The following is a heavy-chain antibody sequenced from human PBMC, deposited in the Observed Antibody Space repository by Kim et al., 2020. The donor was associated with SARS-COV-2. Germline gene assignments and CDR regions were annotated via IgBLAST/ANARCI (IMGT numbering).Heavy chain of an antibody. Sequence: GGSLRLSCAASGFTFSSYSMNWVRQAPGKGLEWVSSISSSSSYIYYADSVKGRVTISRDNAKNSLYLQMNSLRAEDTAVYYCARAPDISGGDYWGQGTLVTVSS. CDR2: ISSSSSYI. J-gene: IGHJ4*02. V-gene: IGHV3-21*01. CDR1: GFTFSSYS. CDR3: ARAPDISGGDY. D-gene: IGHD3-9*01.